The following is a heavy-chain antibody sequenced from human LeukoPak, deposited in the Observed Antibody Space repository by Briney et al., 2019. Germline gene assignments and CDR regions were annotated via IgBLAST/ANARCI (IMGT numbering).Heavy chain of an antibody. J-gene: IGHJ3*01. D-gene: IGHD2-2*01. Sequence: PGRSLRLSCAASGFTFSSYAMHWVRQAPGKGLEWVAVISYDGSNKYYADSVKGRFTISRDNSKNTLYLQMNSLRAEDTAVYYCARDPPCSSTSCYWGQGTMVTVSS. V-gene: IGHV3-30-3*01. CDR1: GFTFSSYA. CDR3: ARDPPCSSTSCY. CDR2: ISYDGSNK.